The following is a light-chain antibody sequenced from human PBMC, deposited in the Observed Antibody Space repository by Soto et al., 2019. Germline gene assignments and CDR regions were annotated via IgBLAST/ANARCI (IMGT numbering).Light chain of an antibody. V-gene: IGKV3-20*01. CDR3: HQHGTSPFT. J-gene: IGKJ2*01. Sequence: EIVLTQSPGPLSLSPGSRATLSCRASQSVSGSKLAWYQQSPGQAPRLLIYGGSSRATDIPARFSGSGSGTEYNLTISRLEPEDFALYFCHQHGTSPFTFGQGTKLEI. CDR1: QSVSGSK. CDR2: GGS.